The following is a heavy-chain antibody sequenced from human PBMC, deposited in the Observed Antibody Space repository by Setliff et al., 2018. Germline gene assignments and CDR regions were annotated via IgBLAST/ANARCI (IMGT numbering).Heavy chain of an antibody. J-gene: IGHJ4*02. CDR2: IYHSGSS. D-gene: IGHD1-1*01. CDR1: GGSISSRSYY. V-gene: IGHV4-39*07. CDR3: ARDMGQPYYFES. Sequence: SETLSLTCTVSGGSISSRSYYWGWIRQPPGKGLEWIGSIYHSGSSYYNPSLRSRVTISVDTSKNQFSLILRSVTAADTAVYFCARDMGQPYYFESWGLGTLVTVSS.